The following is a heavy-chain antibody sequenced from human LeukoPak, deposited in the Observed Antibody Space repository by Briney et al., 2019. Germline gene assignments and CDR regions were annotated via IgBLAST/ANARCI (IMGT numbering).Heavy chain of an antibody. D-gene: IGHD5-18*01. CDR2: ISGSGGST. Sequence: QTGGSLRLSCAASGFTFSSYGMSWVRQAPGKGLEWVSAISGSGGSTYYADSVKGRFTISRDNSKNTLYLQMNGLRAEDTAVYYCAKRPTIQLWFFDYWGQGTLVTVSS. CDR1: GFTFSSYG. CDR3: AKRPTIQLWFFDY. J-gene: IGHJ4*02. V-gene: IGHV3-23*01.